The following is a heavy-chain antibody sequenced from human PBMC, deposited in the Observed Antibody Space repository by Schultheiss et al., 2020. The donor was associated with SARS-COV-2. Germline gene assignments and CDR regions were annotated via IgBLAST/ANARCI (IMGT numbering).Heavy chain of an antibody. CDR2: IFSDGNTK. D-gene: IGHD3-22*01. J-gene: IGHJ3*02. CDR3: ARRNHYERKESDI. CDR1: GLTVSNYG. V-gene: IGHV3-30*03. Sequence: GGSLRLSCAASGLTVSNYGMHWVRQAPGKGLQWVAVIFSDGNTKYYADSVKGRFTISRDNSKNTLYLQMNSLRPEDAAVYYCARRNHYERKESDIWGQGTVVTVSS.